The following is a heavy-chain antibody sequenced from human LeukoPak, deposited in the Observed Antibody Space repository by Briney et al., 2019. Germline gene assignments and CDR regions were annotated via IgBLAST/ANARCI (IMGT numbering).Heavy chain of an antibody. CDR3: ARYVYGGNTGGIDY. J-gene: IGHJ4*02. Sequence: SQTLSLTCAISGDSVSTNSAAWSWIRQSPSRGLEWLGRTYYRSKWFNDYAVSVRSRITITPDTSKNQFSLQLNSVTPEDRAVYFCARYVYGGNTGGIDYWGQGTLVTVSS. CDR1: GDSVSTNSAA. CDR2: TYYRSKWFN. D-gene: IGHD4-23*01. V-gene: IGHV6-1*01.